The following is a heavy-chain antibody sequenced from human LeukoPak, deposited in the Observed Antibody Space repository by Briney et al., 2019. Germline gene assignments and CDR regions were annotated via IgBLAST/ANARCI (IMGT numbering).Heavy chain of an antibody. D-gene: IGHD6-6*01. V-gene: IGHV1-18*01. CDR2: ISAYNGNT. J-gene: IGHJ6*03. Sequence: GASVKVSCKASGYTFTSYGISWVRQAPGQGLEWMGWISAYNGNTNYAQKLQGRVTMTTDTSTSTAYMELRSLRSDDTAVYYCARVSHQYSSSSGAHGYCYYMDVWGKGTTVTVSS. CDR1: GYTFTSYG. CDR3: ARVSHQYSSSSGAHGYCYYMDV.